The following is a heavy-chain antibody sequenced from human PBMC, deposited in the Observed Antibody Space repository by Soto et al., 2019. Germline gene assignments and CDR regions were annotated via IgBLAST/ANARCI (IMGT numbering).Heavy chain of an antibody. CDR3: AREKGQYCSSTSCYYYGMDV. J-gene: IGHJ6*02. V-gene: IGHV3-7*05. CDR1: GFTFSSYW. Sequence: GESLKISCAASGFTFSSYWMSWVRQAPGKGLEWVANIKQDGSEKYYVDSVKGRFTISRDNAKNSLYLQMNSLRAEDTAVYYCAREKGQYCSSTSCYYYGMDVWGQGTTVTVSS. CDR2: IKQDGSEK. D-gene: IGHD2-2*01.